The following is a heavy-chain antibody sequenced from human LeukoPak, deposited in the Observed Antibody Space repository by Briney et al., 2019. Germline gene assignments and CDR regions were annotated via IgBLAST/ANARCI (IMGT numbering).Heavy chain of an antibody. Sequence: ASVKVSCKASGYTFTGYYMHWVRQAPGQGLEWMGWINPNSGGTNYAQKFQGRVTMTRDTSISTAYMELSRLRSDDTAVYYCARLQGSGYYSDDAFDIWGQGTMVTVSS. CDR1: GYTFTGYY. V-gene: IGHV1-2*02. J-gene: IGHJ3*02. CDR3: ARLQGSGYYSDDAFDI. D-gene: IGHD3-22*01. CDR2: INPNSGGT.